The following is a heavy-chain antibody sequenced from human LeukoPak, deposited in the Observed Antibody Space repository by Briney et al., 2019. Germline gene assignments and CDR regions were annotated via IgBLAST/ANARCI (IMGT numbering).Heavy chain of an antibody. J-gene: IGHJ6*02. CDR2: INDGGST. CDR1: GGSFSGYY. Sequence: SETLSLTCAVSGGSFSGYYWTWFRQPPGRGLEWTAEINDGGSTNYSPSLKSRVTISVATSKNQFSLNVTSVTAADAAVHYCARGRCCSSTSCYYSLCGSPHYYIHGMDVWGQGTTVTVSS. CDR3: ARGRCCSSTSCYYSLCGSPHYYIHGMDV. V-gene: IGHV4-34*01. D-gene: IGHD2-2*01.